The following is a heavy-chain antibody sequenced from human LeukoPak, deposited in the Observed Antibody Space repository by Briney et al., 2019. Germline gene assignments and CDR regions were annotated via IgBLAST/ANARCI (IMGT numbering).Heavy chain of an antibody. V-gene: IGHV3-30*18. CDR3: AKPHNQPKYCSGGSCYYYYYGMDV. Sequence: GRSLRLSCAASGFTSSSYGMHWVRQAPGKGLEWVAVISYDGSNKYYADSVKGRFTISRDNSKNTLYLQMNSLRAEDTAVYYCAKPHNQPKYCSGGSCYYYYYGMDVWGQGTTVTVSS. J-gene: IGHJ6*02. CDR1: GFTSSSYG. D-gene: IGHD2-15*01. CDR2: ISYDGSNK.